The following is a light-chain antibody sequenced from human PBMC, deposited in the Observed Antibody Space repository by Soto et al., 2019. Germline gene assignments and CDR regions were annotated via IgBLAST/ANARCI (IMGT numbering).Light chain of an antibody. Sequence: EIVMTQSPATLSVSPWERATLSCRASQSVSSSLAWYQQRPGQAPRRLIYGASTRATDIPARFSGSGSGTEFTLTITNLQSEDFAIYYCQHYNNWSTFGQGTRLEIK. V-gene: IGKV3-15*01. CDR2: GAS. J-gene: IGKJ5*01. CDR3: QHYNNWST. CDR1: QSVSSS.